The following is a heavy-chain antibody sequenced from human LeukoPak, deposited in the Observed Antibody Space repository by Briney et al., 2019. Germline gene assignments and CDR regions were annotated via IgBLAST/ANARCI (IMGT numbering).Heavy chain of an antibody. Sequence: GGSLRLSCAASGFTFSSYSLNWVRQAPGKGLEWVSSISSSNSYIYNADSVKGRFTISRDNAKNSLYLQMNSLRAEDTAVYYCARDQGLLVVAGRFGYWGQGTLVTVSS. CDR3: ARDQGLLVVAGRFGY. V-gene: IGHV3-21*01. CDR2: ISSSNSYI. D-gene: IGHD6-19*01. CDR1: GFTFSSYS. J-gene: IGHJ4*02.